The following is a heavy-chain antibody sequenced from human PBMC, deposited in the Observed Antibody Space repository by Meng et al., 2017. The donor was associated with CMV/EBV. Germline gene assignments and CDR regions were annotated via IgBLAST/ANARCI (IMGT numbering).Heavy chain of an antibody. CDR2: IVPIFGTT. CDR3: ARSSQWLLPNLDH. D-gene: IGHD6-19*01. J-gene: IGHJ4*02. Sequence: SVKVSCKASGGTFSSFAFIWVRQAPGQGLEWMAGIVPIFGTTDYAQKFQGRVTLTTDESTSTAYMELSSLTSEDTAVYYCARSSQWLLPNLDHWGQGTLVTVSS. V-gene: IGHV1-69*05. CDR1: GGTFSSFA.